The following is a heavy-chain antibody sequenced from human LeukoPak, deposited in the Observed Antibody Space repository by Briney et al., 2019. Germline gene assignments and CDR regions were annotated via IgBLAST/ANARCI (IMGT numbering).Heavy chain of an antibody. V-gene: IGHV3-23*01. Sequence: PGGTLRLSCAASGFTFSSYGMSWVRQAPGKGLEWVSAISGSGGSTYYADSVKGRFTISRDNSKNTLYLQMNSLRAEDTAVYYCAKDVREYSYGLFDYWGQGTLVTVPS. CDR1: GFTFSSYG. J-gene: IGHJ4*02. CDR2: ISGSGGST. CDR3: AKDVREYSYGLFDY. D-gene: IGHD5-18*01.